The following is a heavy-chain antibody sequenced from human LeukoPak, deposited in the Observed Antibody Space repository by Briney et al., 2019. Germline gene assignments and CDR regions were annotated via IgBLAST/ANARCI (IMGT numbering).Heavy chain of an antibody. V-gene: IGHV1-8*01. CDR1: GYTFTSYD. Sequence: GASVKVSYKASGYTFTSYDINWVRQATGQGLEWMGWMNPNSGNTGYAQKFQGRVTMTRNTSISTAYMELSSLRSEDTAVCYCARGRGSYAYFDGIDVWGQGTTVTVSS. D-gene: IGHD5-18*01. CDR2: MNPNSGNT. J-gene: IGHJ6*02. CDR3: ARGRGSYAYFDGIDV.